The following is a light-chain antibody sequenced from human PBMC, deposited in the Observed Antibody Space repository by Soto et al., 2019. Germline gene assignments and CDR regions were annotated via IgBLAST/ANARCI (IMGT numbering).Light chain of an antibody. Sequence: DIQMTQSPSTLSASVGDRVTITCRASPSISSWLAWYQQKPGKAPKLRIYKASSLESGVPSRFSGSGSGTEFTLTISSLQPDDFATDYCQQYNSYPWTFGQGTKVEIK. CDR2: KAS. CDR1: PSISSW. CDR3: QQYNSYPWT. V-gene: IGKV1-5*03. J-gene: IGKJ1*01.